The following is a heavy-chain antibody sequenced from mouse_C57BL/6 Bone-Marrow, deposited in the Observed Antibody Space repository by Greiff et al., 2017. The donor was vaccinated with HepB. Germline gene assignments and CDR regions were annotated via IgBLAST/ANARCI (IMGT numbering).Heavy chain of an antibody. J-gene: IGHJ2*01. CDR2: ISDGGSYT. CDR3: ARDTPYYFDY. Sequence: EVKVVESGGGLVKPGGSLKLSCAASGFTFSSYAMSWVRQTPEKRLEWVATISDGGSYTYYPDNVKGRFTISRDNAKNNLYLQMSHLKSEDTAMYYCARDTPYYFDYWGQGTTLTVSS. CDR1: GFTFSSYA. V-gene: IGHV5-4*01.